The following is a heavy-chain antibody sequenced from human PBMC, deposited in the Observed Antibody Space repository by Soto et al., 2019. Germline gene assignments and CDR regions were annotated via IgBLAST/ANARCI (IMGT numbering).Heavy chain of an antibody. CDR3: ARQYYYGSGSQNQYFQH. CDR2: IYYSGST. CDR1: GGSIRSYD. J-gene: IGHJ1*01. D-gene: IGHD3-10*01. Sequence: SETLCLTCPVSGGSIRSYDWSWIRQPPGKGLEWIGYIYYSGSTNYNPSLKSRVTISVDTSKNQFSLKLSSVTAADTAVYYCARQYYYGSGSQNQYFQHWGQGTLVTVSS. V-gene: IGHV4-59*08.